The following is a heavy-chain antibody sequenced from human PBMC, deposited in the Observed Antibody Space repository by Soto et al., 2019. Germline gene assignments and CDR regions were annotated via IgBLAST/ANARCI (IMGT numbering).Heavy chain of an antibody. CDR1: GYTFTSYD. CDR3: ARIHSSSWSYHYYYYYYMDV. Sequence: ASVKVSCKASGYTFTSYDINWVRQATGQGLEWMGWMNPNSGNTGYAQKFQGRVTMTRNTSISTAYMELSSLRSEDTAVYYCARIHSSSWSYHYYYYYYMDVRGKGTTVTVSS. D-gene: IGHD6-13*01. V-gene: IGHV1-8*01. CDR2: MNPNSGNT. J-gene: IGHJ6*03.